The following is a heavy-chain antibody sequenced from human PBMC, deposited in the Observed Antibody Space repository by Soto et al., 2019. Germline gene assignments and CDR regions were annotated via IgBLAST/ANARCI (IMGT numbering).Heavy chain of an antibody. D-gene: IGHD6-19*01. CDR2: IIPILGIA. V-gene: IGHV1-69*02. J-gene: IGHJ6*03. CDR1: GGTFSSYT. CDR3: ARVPAVAGTDYYYMDV. Sequence: SVKVSCKASGGTFSSYTIRWVRQAPGQGLEWMGRIIPILGIANYAQKFQGRVTITADKSTSTAYMELSSLRSEDTAVYYCARVPAVAGTDYYYMDVWGKGTTVTVSS.